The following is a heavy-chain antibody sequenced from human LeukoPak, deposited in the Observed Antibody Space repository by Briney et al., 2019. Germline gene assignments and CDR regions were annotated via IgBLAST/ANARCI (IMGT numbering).Heavy chain of an antibody. CDR3: AEIAAAGTLFDY. Sequence: SETLSLTCAVYGGSFSAYYWSWIRQPPGKGLEWIGEINHSGSSNYNPSLKSRVTISVDTSRNQFSLKLSSVTAADTAVYYCAEIAAAGTLFDYWGQGTLVTVSS. CDR2: INHSGSS. CDR1: GGSFSAYY. V-gene: IGHV4-34*01. D-gene: IGHD6-13*01. J-gene: IGHJ4*02.